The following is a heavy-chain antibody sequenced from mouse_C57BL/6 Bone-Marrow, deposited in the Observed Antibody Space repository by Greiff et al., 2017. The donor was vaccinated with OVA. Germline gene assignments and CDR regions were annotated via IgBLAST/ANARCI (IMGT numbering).Heavy chain of an antibody. D-gene: IGHD1-1*01. CDR1: GFTFSDYY. V-gene: IGHV5-12*01. CDR2: ISNGGGST. Sequence: EVQGVESGGGLVQPGGSLKLSCAASGFTFSDYYMYWVRQTPEKRLEWVAYISNGGGSTYYPDTVKGRFTISRDNASNTLYLQMCRLKSEDTAMYYGAGYYYGSSYYAMDYWGQGTSVTVSS. CDR3: AGYYYGSSYYAMDY. J-gene: IGHJ4*01.